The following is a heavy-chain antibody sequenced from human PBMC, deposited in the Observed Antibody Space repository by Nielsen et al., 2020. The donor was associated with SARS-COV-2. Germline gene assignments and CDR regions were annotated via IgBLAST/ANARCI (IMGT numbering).Heavy chain of an antibody. Sequence: SETLSLTCTVSGGSISSSSYYWGWIRQPPGKGLEWIGSIYYSGSTYYNPSLKSRATISVDTSKNQFFLKLSSVTAADTAVYYCAEKMYSSGGTGAFDIWGQGTMVTVSS. J-gene: IGHJ3*02. CDR1: GGSISSSSYY. CDR2: IYYSGST. V-gene: IGHV4-39*01. D-gene: IGHD6-19*01. CDR3: AEKMYSSGGTGAFDI.